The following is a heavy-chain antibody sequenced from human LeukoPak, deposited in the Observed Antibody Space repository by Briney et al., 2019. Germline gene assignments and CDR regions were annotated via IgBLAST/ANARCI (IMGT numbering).Heavy chain of an antibody. D-gene: IGHD2-8*01. CDR3: ARRYCPNGVCYHDRGASDI. V-gene: IGHV1-69*06. CDR1: GGTFSNYG. CDR2: IIPIFGTA. J-gene: IGHJ3*02. Sequence: GASVKVSCKASGGTFSNYGISWVRQAPGQGLEWMGGIIPIFGTANYAQKFQGRVTLTADKSTSTAYMELSSLRSEDTAVYYCARRYCPNGVCYHDRGASDIWGQGTMVTVSS.